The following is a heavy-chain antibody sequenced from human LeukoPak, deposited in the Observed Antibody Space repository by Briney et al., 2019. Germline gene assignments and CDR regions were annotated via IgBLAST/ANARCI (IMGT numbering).Heavy chain of an antibody. CDR3: ARDPGLLWFGELFAPASE. V-gene: IGHV3-74*01. CDR2: INSDGSTT. J-gene: IGHJ4*02. D-gene: IGHD3-10*01. CDR1: GFTLSNSW. Sequence: GGSLRLSCAASGFTLSNSWIHWVRQAPGKGLVWVSRINSDGSTTTYADSVKGRFTISRDNSKNTLYLQMNSLRAEDTAVYYCARDPGLLWFGELFAPASEWGQGTLVTVSS.